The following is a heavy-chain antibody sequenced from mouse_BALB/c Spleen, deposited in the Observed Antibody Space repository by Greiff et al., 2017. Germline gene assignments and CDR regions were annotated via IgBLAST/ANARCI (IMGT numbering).Heavy chain of an antibody. CDR3: AREGETATMDY. Sequence: EVKVVESGGGLVKPGGSLKLSCAASGFTFSSYAMSWVRQTPEKRLEWVASISSGGSTYYPDSVKGRFTISRDNARNILYLQMSSLRSEDTAMYYCAREGETATMDYWGQGTSVTVSS. CDR2: ISSGGST. J-gene: IGHJ4*01. CDR1: GFTFSSYA. V-gene: IGHV5-6-5*01. D-gene: IGHD1-2*01.